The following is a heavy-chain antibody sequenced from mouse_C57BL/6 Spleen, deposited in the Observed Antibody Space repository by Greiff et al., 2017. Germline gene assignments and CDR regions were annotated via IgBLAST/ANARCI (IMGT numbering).Heavy chain of an antibody. D-gene: IGHD2-3*01. V-gene: IGHV1-18*01. CDR3: ARRKGWLLQYFDV. CDR1: GYTFTDYN. J-gene: IGHJ1*03. Sequence: EVQVVESGPELVKPGASVKIPCKASGYTFTDYNMDWVKQSHGKSLEWIGDINPNNGGTIYNQKFKGKATLTVDKSSSTAYMELRSLTSEDTAVYYCARRKGWLLQYFDVWGTGTTVTVSS. CDR2: INPNNGGT.